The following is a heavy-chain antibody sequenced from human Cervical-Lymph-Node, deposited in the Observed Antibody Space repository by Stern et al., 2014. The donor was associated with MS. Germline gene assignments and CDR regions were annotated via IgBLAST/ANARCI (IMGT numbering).Heavy chain of an antibody. CDR1: GVPISSFY. CDR3: ASSRQVWLPFDY. J-gene: IGHJ4*02. D-gene: IGHD3-9*01. CDR2: MYYSGST. Sequence: QLQLQESGPGLVKPSENLSLTCTVSGVPISSFYWSLIRKSPGKGLEWIGCMYYSGSTNYNPSLKSRFTLSVDPSRNQFSLKLSSAAAVDTAVYYCASSRQVWLPFDYWGQGIQVTVAS. V-gene: IGHV4-59*01.